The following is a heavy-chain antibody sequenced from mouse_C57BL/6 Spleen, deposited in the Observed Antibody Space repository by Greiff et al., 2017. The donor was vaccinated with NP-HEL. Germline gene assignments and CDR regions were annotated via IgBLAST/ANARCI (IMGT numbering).Heavy chain of an antibody. CDR1: GYTFTSYW. Sequence: VQLQQSGAELVMPGASVKLSCKASGYTFTSYWMHWVKQRPGQDLEWIGEIDPSDSYTNYNQKFKGKSTMTVDKSSSTAYLQLSSLTYEDSSVYYCARNYCSSPYWYCEVWGTVITVTVAS. V-gene: IGHV1-69*01. J-gene: IGHJ1*03. D-gene: IGHD1-1*01. CDR2: IDPSDSYT. CDR3: ARNYCSSPYWYCEV.